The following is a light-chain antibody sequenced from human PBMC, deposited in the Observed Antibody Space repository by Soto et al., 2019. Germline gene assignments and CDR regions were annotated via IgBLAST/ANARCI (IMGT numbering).Light chain of an antibody. J-gene: IGLJ1*01. CDR1: SSDVGGYYY. CDR2: QVS. Sequence: QSVLTQPASVSGSPGQSITISCTGTSSDVGGYYYVSWYQHHPGKAPKLMIYQVSNRPSGVSNRFSGSKSGNTASLTISGLQAEDEADYYCSSYATSSPYVFGPGTKVTVL. CDR3: SSYATSSPYV. V-gene: IGLV2-14*01.